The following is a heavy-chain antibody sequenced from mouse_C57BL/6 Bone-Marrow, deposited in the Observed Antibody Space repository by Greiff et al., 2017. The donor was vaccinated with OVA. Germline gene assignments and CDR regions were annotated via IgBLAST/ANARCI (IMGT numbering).Heavy chain of an antibody. Sequence: QVQLQQPGTELVKPGASVKLSCKASGYTFTSYWMHWVKQRPGQGLEWIGNINPSNGGTNYNEKFKSKATLTVDKSSSTAYMQLSSLTSEDSAVYYCARWGPYYSNYLYYFDDWGKGTTLTVSS. CDR2: INPSNGGT. D-gene: IGHD2-5*01. V-gene: IGHV1-53*01. J-gene: IGHJ2*01. CDR3: ARWGPYYSNYLYYFDD. CDR1: GYTFTSYW.